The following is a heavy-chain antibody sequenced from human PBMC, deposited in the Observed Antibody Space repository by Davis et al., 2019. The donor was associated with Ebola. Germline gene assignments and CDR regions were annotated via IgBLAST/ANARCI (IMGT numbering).Heavy chain of an antibody. Sequence: AASVKVSCKASGFTFTISAVQWVRQARGQRLEWIGWIVVGSGNTNYAQKFQDRVTITADRSSSTAYMELRSLRSEDTATYYCAREGSPSFGVDVWGQGTTVTVSS. CDR1: GFTFTISA. CDR3: AREGSPSFGVDV. V-gene: IGHV1-58*01. CDR2: IVVGSGNT. J-gene: IGHJ6*02. D-gene: IGHD3-3*01.